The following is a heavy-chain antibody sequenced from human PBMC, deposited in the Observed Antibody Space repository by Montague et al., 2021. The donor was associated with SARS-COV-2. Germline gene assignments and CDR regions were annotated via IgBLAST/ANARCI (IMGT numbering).Heavy chain of an antibody. CDR1: GGSISTYY. CDR2: ISYSGST. CDR3: ARGGGLFADYCYYGMDV. V-gene: IGHV4-59*01. D-gene: IGHD2-15*01. J-gene: IGHJ6*02. Sequence: ETLSLTCNVSGGSISTYYWSWVRQPPGKGLEWIGYISYSGSTNYNPSLKNRVTMSVDTSKKKFSLKLSSVTAADTAVYYCARGGGLFADYCYYGMDVWGQGTTVTVSS.